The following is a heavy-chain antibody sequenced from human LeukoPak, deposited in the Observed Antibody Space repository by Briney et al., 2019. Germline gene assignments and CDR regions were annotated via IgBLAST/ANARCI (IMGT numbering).Heavy chain of an antibody. V-gene: IGHV3-30-3*01. CDR2: ISYDGNYK. J-gene: IGHJ5*02. D-gene: IGHD2-15*01. Sequence: AGRSLRLSSAASGFTFSDYAMHWVRQAPGKGLEGVAVISYDGNYKYSADSMKGRFTVSRDNSKNMLYLQMNSLRPEDTAVYYCARDPLTDCSGGSCYSEGFDPWGQGTLVTVSS. CDR3: ARDPLTDCSGGSCYSEGFDP. CDR1: GFTFSDYA.